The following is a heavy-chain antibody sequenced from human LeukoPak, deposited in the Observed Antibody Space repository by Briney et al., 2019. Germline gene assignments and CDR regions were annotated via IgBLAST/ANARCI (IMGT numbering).Heavy chain of an antibody. J-gene: IGHJ4*02. CDR3: AKKYYYDSGSPFDY. CDR1: GFTLSSYG. CDR2: ISYDGSNK. V-gene: IGHV3-30*18. D-gene: IGHD3-10*01. Sequence: QTGGSLRLSCAASGFTLSSYGMHWVRQAPGKGLEWVAVISYDGSNKYYVDSVKGRFTISRDNSKNTLYLQMNSLRAEDTAVYYCAKKYYYDSGSPFDYWGQGTLVTVSS.